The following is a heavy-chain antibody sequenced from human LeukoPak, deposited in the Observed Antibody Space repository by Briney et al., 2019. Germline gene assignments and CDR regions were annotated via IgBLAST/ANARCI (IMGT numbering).Heavy chain of an antibody. CDR1: GFTFSTYF. Sequence: GGSLRLSCAVSGFTFSTYFMHWVRQAPGTGLVWVSRIKSDGITTSYADSVRGRFTISRDNAKNTLYLQMNSLGAEDKAVYYCVRDRAFRIDYWGQGTLVTVSS. J-gene: IGHJ4*02. V-gene: IGHV3-74*01. D-gene: IGHD3-10*01. CDR2: IKSDGITT. CDR3: VRDRAFRIDY.